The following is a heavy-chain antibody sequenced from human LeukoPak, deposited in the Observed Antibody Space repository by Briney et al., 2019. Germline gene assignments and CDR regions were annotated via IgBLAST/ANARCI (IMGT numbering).Heavy chain of an antibody. CDR3: ARDEQIPGACDI. D-gene: IGHD1/OR15-1a*01. CDR2: INSDGSST. V-gene: IGHV3-74*01. CDR1: GFTFSFYW. Sequence: GGSLRFSCAACGFTFSFYWMHWLRQAPGKGLVWVSRINSDGSSTSYADSVKGRFTISRDNAKNSLYLHMNSLRAEDTAVYYCARDEQIPGACDIWGQGTMVTVSS. J-gene: IGHJ3*02.